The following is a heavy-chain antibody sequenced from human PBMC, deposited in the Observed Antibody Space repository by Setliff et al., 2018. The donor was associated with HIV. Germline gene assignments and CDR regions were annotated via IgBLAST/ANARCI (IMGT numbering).Heavy chain of an antibody. CDR2: IFDSGSS. CDR1: GGSISSYC. J-gene: IGHJ4*02. Sequence: SETLSLTCTVSGGSISSYCWNWIRQPPGKGLEWIGYIFDSGSSLYNPSLQSRVSISIDTSKNQFSLKLSSVTAADTAVYYCARGGLGVVGAIDYWSQGTLVTVSS. V-gene: IGHV4-4*09. CDR3: ARGGLGVVGAIDY. D-gene: IGHD2-15*01.